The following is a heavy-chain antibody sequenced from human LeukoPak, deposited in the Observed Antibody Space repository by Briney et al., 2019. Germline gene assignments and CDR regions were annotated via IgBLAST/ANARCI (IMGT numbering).Heavy chain of an antibody. D-gene: IGHD4-17*01. V-gene: IGHV1-69*04. Sequence: SVKVSCKASGGTFSSYAISWVRQAPGQGLEWMGRIIPIFGIANYAQKFQGRVTITADKSTSTAYMELSSLRSGDTAVYYCARAVEPTVPTGACDIWGQGTMVTVSS. J-gene: IGHJ3*02. CDR3: ARAVEPTVPTGACDI. CDR1: GGTFSSYA. CDR2: IIPIFGIA.